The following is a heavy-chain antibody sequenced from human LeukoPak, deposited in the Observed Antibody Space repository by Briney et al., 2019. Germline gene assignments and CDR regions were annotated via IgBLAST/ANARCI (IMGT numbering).Heavy chain of an antibody. CDR3: ASARWGPSYYYGMDV. Sequence: SETLSLTCTVSGGSISSGDYYWSWIRQPPGKGLEWIGYIYYSGSTNYNPSLKSRVTISVDTSKNQFSLKLSSVTAADTAVYYCASARWGPSYYYGMDVWGQGTTVTVSS. V-gene: IGHV4-61*08. CDR2: IYYSGST. CDR1: GGSISSGDYY. D-gene: IGHD3-16*01. J-gene: IGHJ6*02.